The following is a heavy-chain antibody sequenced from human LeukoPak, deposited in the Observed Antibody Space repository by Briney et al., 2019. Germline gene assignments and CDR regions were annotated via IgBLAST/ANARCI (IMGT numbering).Heavy chain of an antibody. CDR3: ATAARRGEIEY. CDR1: GYTXTNYD. Sequence: ASVKVSCKASGYTXTNYDISWVRQAPGQGLEWMGWINTYNGDTNYAQKLQGRVSMTKDTSTSTAHMDVRNLRSDDTAVYYCATAARRGEIEYWGQGTLVTVSS. J-gene: IGHJ4*02. D-gene: IGHD6-6*01. V-gene: IGHV1-18*01. CDR2: INTYNGDT.